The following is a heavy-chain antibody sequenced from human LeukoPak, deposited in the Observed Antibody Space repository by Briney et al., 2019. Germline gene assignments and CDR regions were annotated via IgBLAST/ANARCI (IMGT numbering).Heavy chain of an antibody. CDR1: GYTFTGYY. CDR2: INPNSGGT. D-gene: IGHD6-13*01. V-gene: IGHV1-2*02. CDR3: ARPRELVRDAIDI. Sequence: ASVKVSCKASGYTFTGYYMHWVRQAPGQGLEWMGWINPNSGGTNYAQKFKGRVTMTRDTSISTAYMELSRLRSDDTAVYYCARPRELVRDAIDIWGQGTMVTVSS. J-gene: IGHJ3*02.